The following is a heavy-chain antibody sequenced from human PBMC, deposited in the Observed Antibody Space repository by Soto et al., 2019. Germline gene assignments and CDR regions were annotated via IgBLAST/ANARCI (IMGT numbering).Heavy chain of an antibody. D-gene: IGHD6-13*01. CDR2: ISYDGSNK. V-gene: IGHV3-30-3*01. J-gene: IGHJ3*02. CDR3: ARATYSSSWYEGDAFDI. Sequence: XGSLRLSCAASGFTFSSYAMHWIRQAPGKGLEWVAVISYDGSNKYYADSVKGRFTISRDNSKNTLYLQMNSLRAEDTAVYYCARATYSSSWYEGDAFDIWGQGPMVTVSS. CDR1: GFTFSSYA.